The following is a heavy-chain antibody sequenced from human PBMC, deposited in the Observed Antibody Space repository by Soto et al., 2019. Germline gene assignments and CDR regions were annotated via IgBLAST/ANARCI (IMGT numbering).Heavy chain of an antibody. CDR3: ARSPYGGKGDCFDY. D-gene: IGHD2-15*01. J-gene: IGHJ4*02. CDR2: IYYSGST. CDR1: GGSISSGDYY. V-gene: IGHV4-30-4*01. Sequence: PSETLSLTCTVSGGSISSGDYYWSWIRQPPGKGLEWIGYIYYSGSTYYNPSLKSRVTISVDTSKNQFSLKLSSVTAADTAVYYCARSPYGGKGDCFDYWGQGTLVTVSS.